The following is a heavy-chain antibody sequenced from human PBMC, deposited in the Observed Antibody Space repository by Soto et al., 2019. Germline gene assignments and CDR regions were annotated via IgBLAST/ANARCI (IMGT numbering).Heavy chain of an antibody. CDR3: AKDRPVVVVAAISCLDY. CDR2: ISGSGGST. V-gene: IGHV3-23*01. CDR1: GFTFSSYA. D-gene: IGHD2-15*01. Sequence: GGSLRLSCAASGFTFSSYAMSWVRQAPGKGLEWVSAISGSGGSTYYADSVKGRFTISRDNSKNTLYLQMNSLRAEDTAVYYCAKDRPVVVVAAISCLDYWGQGTLVTVSS. J-gene: IGHJ4*02.